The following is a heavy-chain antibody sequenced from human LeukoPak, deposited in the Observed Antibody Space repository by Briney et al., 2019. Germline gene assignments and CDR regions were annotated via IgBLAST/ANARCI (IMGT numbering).Heavy chain of an antibody. CDR2: ISSSSSTI. V-gene: IGHV3-48*04. CDR3: ASGGLVDTANY. Sequence: GGSLRLSCAASGFTFSSYSMNWVRQAPGKGLEWVSYISSSSSTIYYADSVKGRFTISRDNAKNSLYLQMNSLRAEDTAVYYCASGGLVDTANYWGQGTLVTVSS. J-gene: IGHJ4*02. D-gene: IGHD5-18*01. CDR1: GFTFSSYS.